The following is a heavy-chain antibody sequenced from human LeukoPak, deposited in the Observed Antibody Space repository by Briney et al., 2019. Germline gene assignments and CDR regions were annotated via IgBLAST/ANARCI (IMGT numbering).Heavy chain of an antibody. CDR1: GYTFTSYA. D-gene: IGHD3-16*02. Sequence: ASVKVSCKASGYTFTSYAMRWVRQAPGQRLEWMGWINAGNGNTKYSQKFQGRVTITRDTSASTAYMELSSLRSEDTAVYYCARPYYDYVWGSYRREHNWFDPWGQGTLVTVSS. CDR2: INAGNGNT. J-gene: IGHJ5*02. CDR3: ARPYYDYVWGSYRREHNWFDP. V-gene: IGHV1-3*01.